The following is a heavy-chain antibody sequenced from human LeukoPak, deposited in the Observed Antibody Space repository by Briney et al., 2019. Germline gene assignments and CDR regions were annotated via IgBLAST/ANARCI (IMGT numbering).Heavy chain of an antibody. CDR3: ARQGPYGHYDY. J-gene: IGHJ4*02. Sequence: GESLKISCKGSGYSFTNYWIGWVRQMPGKGLEWMGIIYPTDSDTRYSPSFQGQVTISADKSITTAYLQRSSLKASDTAMYYCARQGPYGHYDYWGQGTLVTVSS. CDR1: GYSFTNYW. CDR2: IYPTDSDT. D-gene: IGHD4-17*01. V-gene: IGHV5-51*01.